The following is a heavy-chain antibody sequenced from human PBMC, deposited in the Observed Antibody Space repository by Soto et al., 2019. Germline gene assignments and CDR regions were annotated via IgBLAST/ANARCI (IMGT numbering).Heavy chain of an antibody. V-gene: IGHV3-64*02. CDR3: ASPNNVDTAMVVPFNY. J-gene: IGHJ4*02. CDR1: GFTFTNYP. CDR2: ISRDGDDT. D-gene: IGHD5-18*01. Sequence: VGSLRVCCSDSGFTFTNYPMHWVRQAPGKGLEYVSAISRDGDDTYYADSVKGRFTISRDNSKKTLYLQMNSLRAEDTAVYYCASPNNVDTAMVVPFNYWGQGTLVTVSS.